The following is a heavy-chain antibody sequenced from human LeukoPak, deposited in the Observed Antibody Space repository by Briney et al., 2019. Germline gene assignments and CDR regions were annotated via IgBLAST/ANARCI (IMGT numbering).Heavy chain of an antibody. CDR1: GFTVSNNY. V-gene: IGHV3-53*04. D-gene: IGHD5-18*01. Sequence: PGGSLRLSCAASGFTVSNNYMNWVRQAPGKGLEWVSVIYGSGSTYYADSVKGRFTISRHNSKNTLYLQMNSLRPEDTAVYYCVYVDTVMATGDYWGQGTLVTVSS. CDR3: VYVDTVMATGDY. CDR2: IYGSGST. J-gene: IGHJ4*02.